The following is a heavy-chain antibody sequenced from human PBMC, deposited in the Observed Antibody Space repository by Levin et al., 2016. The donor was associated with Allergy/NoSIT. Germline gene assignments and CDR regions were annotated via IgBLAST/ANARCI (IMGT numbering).Heavy chain of an antibody. V-gene: IGHV4-61*07. CDR3: ARHIGQQLAPSGFDY. J-gene: IGHJ4*02. CDR2: VGYSGDT. D-gene: IGHD6-13*01. Sequence: WIRQPPGKELEWIGYVGYSGDTIYNPSLKSRVTMSVDTSKDQFSLKLISVTAADTAVYYCARHIGQQLAPSGFDYWGQGMLVTVSS.